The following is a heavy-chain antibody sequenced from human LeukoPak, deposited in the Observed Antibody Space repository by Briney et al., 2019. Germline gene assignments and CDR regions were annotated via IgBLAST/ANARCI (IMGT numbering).Heavy chain of an antibody. Sequence: GASVKVSCKASGYTFTGYYMHWVRQAPGQGLEWMGWINPNSGGTNYAQKFQGRVTMTRDTSISTAYMELSRLRSDDTAVYYCARTHFGGVIVIPFIDYWGQGTLVTVSS. D-gene: IGHD3-16*02. CDR1: GYTFTGYY. J-gene: IGHJ4*02. V-gene: IGHV1-2*02. CDR3: ARTHFGGVIVIPFIDY. CDR2: INPNSGGT.